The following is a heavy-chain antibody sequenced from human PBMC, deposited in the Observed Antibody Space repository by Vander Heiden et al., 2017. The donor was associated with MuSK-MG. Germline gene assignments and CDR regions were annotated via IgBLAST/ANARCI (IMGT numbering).Heavy chain of an antibody. CDR3: AKDGANGSGKENAFDI. V-gene: IGHV3-30*02. CDR1: GFTFSGYG. CDR2: IRYDGSNK. Sequence: QVQLVESGGGVVQPGGSLRLSCAASGFTFSGYGMHWVRQAPGKGLEWVAFIRYDGSNKYYADSVKGRSTISRDNSKNTLYLQMNSLRAEDTAVYYCAKDGANGSGKENAFDIWGQGTMVTVSS. D-gene: IGHD3-10*01. J-gene: IGHJ3*02.